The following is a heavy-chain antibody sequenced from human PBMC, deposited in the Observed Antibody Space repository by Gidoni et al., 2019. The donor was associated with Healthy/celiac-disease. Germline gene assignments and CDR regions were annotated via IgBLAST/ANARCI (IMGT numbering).Heavy chain of an antibody. V-gene: IGHV1-24*01. D-gene: IGHD3-10*01. CDR2: FDPEDGET. CDR1: GYTLTELS. Sequence: QVQLVQSGAEVKKPGASVKVSCTVSGYTLTELSMHWVRQAPGKGLEWMGGFDPEDGETIYAQKFQGRVTMTEDTSTDTAYMELSSLRSEDTAVYYCATSPPSYYYGSGSYGFRGWFDPWGQGTLVTVSS. J-gene: IGHJ5*02. CDR3: ATSPPSYYYGSGSYGFRGWFDP.